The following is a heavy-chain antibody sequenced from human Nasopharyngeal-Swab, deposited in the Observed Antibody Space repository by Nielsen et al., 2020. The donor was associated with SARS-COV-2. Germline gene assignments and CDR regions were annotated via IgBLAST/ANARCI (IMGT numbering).Heavy chain of an antibody. D-gene: IGHD3-10*01. CDR3: ARDLVPLWFGEPGLFDP. Sequence: WVRQAPGQGLERMGGIIPIFGTANYAQKFQGRVTITADKSTSTAYMELSSLRSEDTAVYYCARDLVPLWFGEPGLFDPWGQGTLVTVSS. J-gene: IGHJ5*02. V-gene: IGHV1-69*06. CDR2: IIPIFGTA.